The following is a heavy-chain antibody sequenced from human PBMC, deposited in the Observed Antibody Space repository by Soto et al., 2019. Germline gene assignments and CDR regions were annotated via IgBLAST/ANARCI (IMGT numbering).Heavy chain of an antibody. CDR3: AKERYGQLYLEDYGMDV. V-gene: IGHV3-30*18. D-gene: IGHD3-16*01. J-gene: IGHJ6*02. Sequence: QVQLVESGGGVVQPGTSLRLSCVASGFTFSSYGIHWVRQAPGRGLEWVAVISYDGSNKYYADSVKGRFTISRDNFKNTLYLQMNSLRAADTAVYYCAKERYGQLYLEDYGMDVWGQGTTVTVSS. CDR2: ISYDGSNK. CDR1: GFTFSSYG.